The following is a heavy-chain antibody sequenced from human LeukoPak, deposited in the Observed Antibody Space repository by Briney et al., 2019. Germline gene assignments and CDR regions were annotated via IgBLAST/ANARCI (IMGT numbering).Heavy chain of an antibody. V-gene: IGHV5-51*01. CDR3: ARFHSSTWYADY. CDR2: ICPGDSDT. CDR1: GYTFTSYW. J-gene: IGHJ4*02. Sequence: GESLRISCEGSGYTFTSYWIGWVRQMPGKGLEWMGIICPGDSDTRYSPSFQGQVTISADKSISTAYLQWSSLKASDTAMYYCARFHSSTWYADYWGQGTLVTVSS. D-gene: IGHD6-13*01.